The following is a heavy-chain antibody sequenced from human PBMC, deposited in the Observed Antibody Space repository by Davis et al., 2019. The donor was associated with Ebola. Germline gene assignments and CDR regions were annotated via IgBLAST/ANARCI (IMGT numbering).Heavy chain of an antibody. CDR1: AYTFTSYG. Sequence: ASAKVFCNASAYTFTSYGISWVRQAPGQRLEWMGWINAGNGNTKYSQKFQGRVTITRDTSASTAYMELSSLRSEDTAVYYCARDGVVIANFDYWGQGTLVTVSS. CDR3: ARDGVVIANFDY. V-gene: IGHV1-3*01. J-gene: IGHJ4*02. CDR2: INAGNGNT. D-gene: IGHD2-21*01.